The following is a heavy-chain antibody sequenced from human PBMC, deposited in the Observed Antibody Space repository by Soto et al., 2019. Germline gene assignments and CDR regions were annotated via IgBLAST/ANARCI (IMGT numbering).Heavy chain of an antibody. D-gene: IGHD6-19*01. J-gene: IGHJ4*02. Sequence: PGGSLRLSCAASGFTFSSYAMSWVRQAPGKGLEWVSAISGSGGSTYYADSVKGRFAISRDNSKNTLYLQMNSLRAEDTAVYYCAPFDAVAGTPIGYWGQGTLVTVSS. V-gene: IGHV3-23*01. CDR1: GFTFSSYA. CDR2: ISGSGGST. CDR3: APFDAVAGTPIGY.